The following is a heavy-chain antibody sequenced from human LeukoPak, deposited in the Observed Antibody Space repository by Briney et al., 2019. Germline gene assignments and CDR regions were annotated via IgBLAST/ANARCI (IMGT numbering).Heavy chain of an antibody. CDR2: IWYDGSNK. V-gene: IGHV3-30*04. Sequence: GRSLRLSCTASGFTFGDYAMSWFRQAPGKGLEWVAVIWYDGSNKYYADSVKGRFTISRDNSKNTLYLQMNSLRAEDMAVYYCARVFYDSSGYYYDYWGQGTLVTVSS. CDR1: GFTFGDYA. D-gene: IGHD3-22*01. J-gene: IGHJ4*02. CDR3: ARVFYDSSGYYYDY.